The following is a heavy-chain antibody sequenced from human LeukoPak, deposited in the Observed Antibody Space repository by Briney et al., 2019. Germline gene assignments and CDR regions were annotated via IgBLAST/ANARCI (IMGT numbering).Heavy chain of an antibody. Sequence: SETLSLTCTVSGGSISSYYWSWIRQPPGKGLEWIGYIYYSGSTNYNPSLKSRVTISVDTSKNQFSLKLSSVTAADTAVYYCARRGYDSSGYYYFAYWGQGTLVTVSS. CDR1: GGSISSYY. J-gene: IGHJ4*02. CDR2: IYYSGST. D-gene: IGHD3-22*01. CDR3: ARRGYDSSGYYYFAY. V-gene: IGHV4-59*01.